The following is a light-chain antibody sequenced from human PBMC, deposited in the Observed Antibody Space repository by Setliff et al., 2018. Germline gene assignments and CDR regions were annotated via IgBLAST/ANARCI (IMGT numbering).Light chain of an antibody. Sequence: QSALTQPASVSGSPGQSITISCTGTSSDVGVYNSVSWYQQHPGKAPKLMIYEVSNRPSGISSRFSGSKSGNTASLTISGLQAEDEADYYCSSHTTSSTWVFVGGTK. CDR1: SSDVGVYNS. V-gene: IGLV2-14*01. CDR2: EVS. CDR3: SSHTTSSTWV. J-gene: IGLJ3*02.